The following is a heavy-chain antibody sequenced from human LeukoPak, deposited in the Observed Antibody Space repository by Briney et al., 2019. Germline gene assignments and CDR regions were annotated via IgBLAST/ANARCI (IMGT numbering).Heavy chain of an antibody. CDR1: GFTFSSYA. V-gene: IGHV3-30*01. J-gene: IGHJ4*02. CDR2: ISYDGSNK. Sequence: HPGGSLRLSCAASGFTFSSYAMHWVRQAPGKGLEWVAVISYDGSNKYYADSVKGRFTISRDNSKNTLYLQMNSLRAEDTAVYYCAGGLNGSGSYYLIYWGQGTLVTVSS. D-gene: IGHD3-10*01. CDR3: AGGLNGSGSYYLIY.